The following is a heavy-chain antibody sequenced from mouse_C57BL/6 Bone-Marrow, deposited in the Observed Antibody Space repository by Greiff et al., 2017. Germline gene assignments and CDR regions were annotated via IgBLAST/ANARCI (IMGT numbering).Heavy chain of an antibody. V-gene: IGHV1-39*01. D-gene: IGHD1-1*01. CDR3: ITTVVAPFAY. J-gene: IGHJ3*01. CDR2: INPNYGTT. Sequence: EVQLQQSGPELVKTGASVKISCKASGYSFTDYNLNWVKQSNGKSLEWIGVINPNYGTTSYNQKFKGKATLTVDQSSSTAYMQLNSLTSEDSAVYYCITTVVAPFAYWGQGTLVTVSA. CDR1: GYSFTDYN.